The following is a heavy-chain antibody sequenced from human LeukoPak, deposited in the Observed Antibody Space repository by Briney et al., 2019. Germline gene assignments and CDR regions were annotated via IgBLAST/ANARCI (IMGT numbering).Heavy chain of an antibody. CDR2: INWNGGST. V-gene: IGHV3-20*04. CDR1: GFTLDDYG. D-gene: IGHD3-9*01. CDR3: ARGRGDYDILTGYYPLYFDY. Sequence: PGGSLRLSCAASGFTLDDYGMSWVRQAPGKGLEWVSGINWNGGSTGYADSVKGRFTISRDNAKNSLYLQMNSLRAEDTALYYCARGRGDYDILTGYYPLYFDYWGQGTLVTVSS. J-gene: IGHJ4*02.